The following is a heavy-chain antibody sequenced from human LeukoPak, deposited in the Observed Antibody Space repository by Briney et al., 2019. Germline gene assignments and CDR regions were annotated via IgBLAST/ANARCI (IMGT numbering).Heavy chain of an antibody. D-gene: IGHD6-13*01. Sequence: ASVKVSCKASGYTFTSYYIHWVRQAPGQGLEWMGIINPSGGSTSYAQKFQGRVTMTRDTSTSTVYMELSSLRSEDTGVYYCARAGSSWYGYWGQGTLVTVSS. V-gene: IGHV1-46*01. CDR3: ARAGSSWYGY. CDR1: GYTFTSYY. J-gene: IGHJ4*02. CDR2: INPSGGST.